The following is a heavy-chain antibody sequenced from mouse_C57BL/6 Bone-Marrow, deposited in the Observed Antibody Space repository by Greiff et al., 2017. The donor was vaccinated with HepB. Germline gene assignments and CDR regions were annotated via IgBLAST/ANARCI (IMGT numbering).Heavy chain of an antibody. J-gene: IGHJ2*01. Sequence: QVQLQQSGPELVKPGASVKISCKASGYAFSSSWMNWVKQRPGKGLEWIGRIYPGDGDTNYNGKFKGKATLTADKSSSTAYMQLSSLTYEESAVYFWERKGGDYWGQGTTLTVSS. CDR3: ERKGGDY. CDR2: IYPGDGDT. V-gene: IGHV1-82*01. CDR1: GYAFSSSW.